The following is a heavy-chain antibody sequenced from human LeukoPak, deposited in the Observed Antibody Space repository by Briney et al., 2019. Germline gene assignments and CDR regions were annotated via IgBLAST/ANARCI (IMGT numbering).Heavy chain of an antibody. V-gene: IGHV3-48*03. J-gene: IGHJ4*02. Sequence: PGRSLRLSCAASGFTFSSYVMNWVRPAPGKGLEWVSYISSSGSTKHYPASLKGRFTLSRDNAKNALYLQMNILRAEDRDVYYCARRGSSWDYWGQGTLVTVSS. D-gene: IGHD6-13*01. CDR1: GFTFSSYV. CDR3: ARRGSSWDY. CDR2: ISSSGSTK.